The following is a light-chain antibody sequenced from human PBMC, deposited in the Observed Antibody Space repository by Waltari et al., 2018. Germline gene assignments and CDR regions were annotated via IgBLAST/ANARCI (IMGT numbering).Light chain of an antibody. CDR1: NYNIGNHY. CDR3: GTWDSSLSVGV. Sequence: QSVLTQPPSVSVAPGQRVTISCSGRNYNIGNHYISWYQQFPGTAPKLLIYDNDKRPSGISDRFSGSKSGTSATLDITGLQTGDEADYFCGTWDSSLSVGVFGGGTKLTVL. CDR2: DND. J-gene: IGLJ3*02. V-gene: IGLV1-51*01.